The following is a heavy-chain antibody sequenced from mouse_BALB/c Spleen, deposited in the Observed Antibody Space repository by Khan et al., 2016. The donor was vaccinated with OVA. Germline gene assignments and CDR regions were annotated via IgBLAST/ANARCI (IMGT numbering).Heavy chain of an antibody. CDR3: ARAGWDVFAY. Sequence: VQLQESGPELVKPGASVKMSCKASGYTFTDYVMNWVKQRTGQGLEWIGQIYPGSDSTYYNENFKGKATLTADRSSSTAYMQLSSLTSEDSAVYFCARAGWDVFAYWGQGTLVTVSA. D-gene: IGHD4-1*01. CDR2: IYPGSDST. J-gene: IGHJ3*01. CDR1: GYTFTDYV. V-gene: IGHV1-77*01.